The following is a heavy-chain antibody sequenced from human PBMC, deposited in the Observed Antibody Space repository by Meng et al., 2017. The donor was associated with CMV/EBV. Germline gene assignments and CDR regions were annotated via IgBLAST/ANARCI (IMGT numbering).Heavy chain of an antibody. CDR3: ARGDFDIITDYAALRYNY. D-gene: IGHD3-16*01. J-gene: IGHJ4*02. V-gene: IGHV4-34*01. CDR1: GASLSDSY. CDR2: IYYRASP. Sequence: SETLSLTCAVYGASLSDSYWSWIRQTPNKGLEWIGDIYYRASPNYNPSLKSRVAMSFDISKNQFSLTLTSVTVADTALYYCARGDFDIITDYAALRYNYWGQGGLVTVSS.